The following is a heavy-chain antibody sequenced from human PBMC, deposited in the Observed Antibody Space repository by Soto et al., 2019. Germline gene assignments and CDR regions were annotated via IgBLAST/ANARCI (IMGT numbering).Heavy chain of an antibody. Sequence: PSETLSLTCTVSGGSISSDYWSWIRQPPGKGLEWIAYIYYSGSTNYNPSLKSRVAISGDTSKNQFSLKLSSVTAADTAVYYCARAFDQYDILTGYFLDAFDIWGQGTMVT. CDR1: GGSISSDY. D-gene: IGHD3-9*01. V-gene: IGHV4-59*01. CDR3: ARAFDQYDILTGYFLDAFDI. J-gene: IGHJ3*02. CDR2: IYYSGST.